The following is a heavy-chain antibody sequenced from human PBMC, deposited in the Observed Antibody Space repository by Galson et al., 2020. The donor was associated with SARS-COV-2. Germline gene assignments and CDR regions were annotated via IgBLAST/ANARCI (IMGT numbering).Heavy chain of an antibody. CDR3: ARDNRSQSEWSDQDALDI. CDR1: GGSMRSTVYY. D-gene: IGHD2-8*01. V-gene: IGHV4-61*08. CDR2: IYYSGTT. J-gene: IGHJ3*02. Sequence: SETLSLTCTVSGGSMRSTVYYWTWIRQPPVNGLACIGYIYYSGTTNYNPSLTRRVTISLDTSTNQFSLKLSSVTAADTAMYYCARDNRSQSEWSDQDALDIWGKGTLGTVSS.